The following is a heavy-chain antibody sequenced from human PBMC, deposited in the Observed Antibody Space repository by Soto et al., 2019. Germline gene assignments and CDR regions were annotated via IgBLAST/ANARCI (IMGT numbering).Heavy chain of an antibody. CDR3: AKDQDTVVTREDNYYYGMDV. V-gene: IGHV3-30*18. CDR1: GFTFSSYG. Sequence: GGSLRLSCAASGFTFSSYGMHWVRQAPGKGLEWVTVISYDGSNKYYADSVKGRFTISRDNSKNTLYLQMNSLRAGDTAVYYCAKDQDTVVTREDNYYYGMDVWGQGTTVTVSS. J-gene: IGHJ6*02. CDR2: ISYDGSNK. D-gene: IGHD2-15*01.